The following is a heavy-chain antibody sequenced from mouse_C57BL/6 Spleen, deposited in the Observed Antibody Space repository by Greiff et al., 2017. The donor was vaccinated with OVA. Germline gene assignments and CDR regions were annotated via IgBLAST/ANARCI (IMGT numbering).Heavy chain of an antibody. CDR3: TRNYGYSYYYAMDY. D-gene: IGHD2-2*01. Sequence: EVKVVESGGGLVQPGGSMKLSCAASGFTFSDAWMDWVRQSPEKGLEWVAEIRNKANNHATYYAESVKGRFTISRDDSKSSVYLQMNSLRAEDTGIYYCTRNYGYSYYYAMDYWGQGTSVTVSS. CDR2: IRNKANNHAT. V-gene: IGHV6-6*01. CDR1: GFTFSDAW. J-gene: IGHJ4*01.